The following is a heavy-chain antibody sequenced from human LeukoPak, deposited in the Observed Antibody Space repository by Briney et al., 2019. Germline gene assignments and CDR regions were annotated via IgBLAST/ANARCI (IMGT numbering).Heavy chain of an antibody. CDR2: IKQDGSEK. CDR1: GFTFSSYW. J-gene: IGHJ4*02. CDR3: ARTYYDFWSLYSSYFDY. D-gene: IGHD3-3*01. Sequence: GGSLRLSCAASGFTFSSYWMSWVRQAPGKGLEWVANIKQDGSEKYYVDSVKGRFTISRDNAKNSLYLQMNSLKAEDTAVYYCARTYYDFWSLYSSYFDYWGQGTLVTVSS. V-gene: IGHV3-7*01.